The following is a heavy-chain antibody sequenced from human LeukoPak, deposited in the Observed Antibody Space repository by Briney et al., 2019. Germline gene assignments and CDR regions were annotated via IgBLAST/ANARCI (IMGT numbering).Heavy chain of an antibody. V-gene: IGHV1-46*01. D-gene: IGHD3-22*01. CDR1: GYTFTSYY. CDR2: INPSGGST. CDR3: ARDSNYYDSSGYWGIKRMSYWYFDL. Sequence: GASVKVSCKASGYTFTSYYMHWVRQAPGQGLEWMGIINPSGGSTSYAQKFQGRVTMTRDTSTSTVYMELSSLRSEDTAVYYCARDSNYYDSSGYWGIKRMSYWYFDLWGRGTLVTVSS. J-gene: IGHJ2*01.